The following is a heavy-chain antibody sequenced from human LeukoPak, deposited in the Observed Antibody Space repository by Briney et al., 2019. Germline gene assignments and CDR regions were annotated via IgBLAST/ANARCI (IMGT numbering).Heavy chain of an antibody. J-gene: IGHJ4*02. CDR1: GYTFTGYY. Sequence: GASVKVSCKASGYTFTGYYMHWVRQAPGQGLEWMGWINPNSGCTNYAQKFQGRVTMTRDTSISTAYMELSRLRSDDTAVYYCARGSVTLGYYDFWSDPVDYWGQGTLVTVSS. CDR2: INPNSGCT. CDR3: ARGSVTLGYYDFWSDPVDY. D-gene: IGHD3-3*01. V-gene: IGHV1-2*02.